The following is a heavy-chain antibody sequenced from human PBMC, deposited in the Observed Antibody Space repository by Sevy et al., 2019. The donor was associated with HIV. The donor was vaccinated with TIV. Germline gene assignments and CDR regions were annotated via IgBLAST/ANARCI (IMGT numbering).Heavy chain of an antibody. CDR2: TYYRSTWNK. Sequence: SQTLSLTCAISGDTVSSDSAAWNWIRQSPARGLEWLGRTYYRSTWNKDYGTSLNSRMTINPDTSKNQFSLQLNSVTPGDTAIYYCARYHNFVLDFWGQGILVTVSS. CDR1: GDTVSSDSAA. CDR3: ARYHNFVLDF. D-gene: IGHD3-10*01. J-gene: IGHJ4*02. V-gene: IGHV6-1*01.